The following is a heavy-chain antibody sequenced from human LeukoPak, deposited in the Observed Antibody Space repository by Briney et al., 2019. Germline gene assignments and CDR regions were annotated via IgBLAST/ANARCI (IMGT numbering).Heavy chain of an antibody. J-gene: IGHJ6*02. Sequence: GGSLRLSCAASGFTFSSYGMHWVRQAPGKGLEWVAVISYDGSNKYYADSVKGRLTFSRDNSKNTLYLQMNSLRAEDTAVYYCAKDMVGATGRDYYYYGMDVWGQGTTVTVSS. CDR2: ISYDGSNK. D-gene: IGHD1-26*01. CDR1: GFTFSSYG. CDR3: AKDMVGATGRDYYYYGMDV. V-gene: IGHV3-30*18.